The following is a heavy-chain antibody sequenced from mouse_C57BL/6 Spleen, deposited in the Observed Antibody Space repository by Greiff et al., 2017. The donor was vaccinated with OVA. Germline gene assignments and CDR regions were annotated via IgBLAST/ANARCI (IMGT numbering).Heavy chain of an antibody. D-gene: IGHD1-1*01. CDR1: GYAFSSSW. CDR2: IYPGDGDT. Sequence: VQLQQSGPELVKPGASVKISCKASGYAFSSSWMNWVKQRPGKGLEWIGRIYPGDGDTNYNGKFKGKATLTADKSSSTAYMQLSSLTSEDSAVYFCARNGNYFDYWGHGTTLTVSS. J-gene: IGHJ2*01. V-gene: IGHV1-82*01. CDR3: ARNGNYFDY.